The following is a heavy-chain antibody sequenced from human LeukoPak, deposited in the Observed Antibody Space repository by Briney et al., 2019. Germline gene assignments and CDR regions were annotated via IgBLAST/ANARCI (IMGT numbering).Heavy chain of an antibody. CDR1: GGSFSGYY. D-gene: IGHD3-22*01. CDR2: INHSGST. V-gene: IGHV4-34*01. Sequence: SETLSLTCAVYGGSFSGYYWSWIRQPPGKGLEWIGEINHSGSTNYNPSLKSRGTISVDTSKNQFSLKLSSVTAADTAVYYCARGQSGYYHYYYYYGMDVWGQGTTVTVSS. CDR3: ARGQSGYYHYYYYYGMDV. J-gene: IGHJ6*02.